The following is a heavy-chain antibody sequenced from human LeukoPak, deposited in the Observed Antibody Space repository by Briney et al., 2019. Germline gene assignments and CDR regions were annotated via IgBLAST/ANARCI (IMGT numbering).Heavy chain of an antibody. V-gene: IGHV3-30-3*01. Sequence: GGSLRLSCAASGFTFSNYAMHWVRQAPGKGLEWVAVISYDGDNKYHADSVKGRFTISRDNSKNTLYLQMNSLRVEDTALYYCASDGGSYWGQGTLVTVSS. CDR3: ASDGGSY. J-gene: IGHJ4*02. CDR2: ISYDGDNK. CDR1: GFTFSNYA. D-gene: IGHD3-10*01.